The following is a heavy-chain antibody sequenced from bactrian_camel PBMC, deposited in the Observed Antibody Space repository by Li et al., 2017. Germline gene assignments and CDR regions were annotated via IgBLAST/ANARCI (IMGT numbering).Heavy chain of an antibody. CDR3: ARNGGLYTA. Sequence: QLVESGGGLVQPGGSLGRSFAAFGFTFSNTWMHWVRQAPGKGLGWVSAINWRGDRLNYANSVKGRFTISQDNAKNTVYLQMNSLKPEDTALYYCARNGGLYTAWGQGTQVTVS. V-gene: IGHV3S25*01. D-gene: IGHD7*01. CDR2: INWRGDRL. J-gene: IGHJ6*01. CDR1: GFTFSNTW.